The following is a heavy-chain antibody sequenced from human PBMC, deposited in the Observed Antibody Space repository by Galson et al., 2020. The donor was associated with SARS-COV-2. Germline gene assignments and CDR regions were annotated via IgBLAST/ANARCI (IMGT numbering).Heavy chain of an antibody. CDR3: ATLGYCSGGSCFPLFDS. CDR1: GLIFKNYG. CDR2: ISYNGGST. Sequence: GESLKISCVASGLIFKNYGMHWVRQAPGKGLEWVAVISYNGGSTYYGDSVRGRFTISRDNSKNTVYLEMNSLRPEDTAVYYCATLGYCSGGSCFPLFDSWGQGTLVTVSS. V-gene: IGHV3-30*03. J-gene: IGHJ4*02. D-gene: IGHD2-15*01.